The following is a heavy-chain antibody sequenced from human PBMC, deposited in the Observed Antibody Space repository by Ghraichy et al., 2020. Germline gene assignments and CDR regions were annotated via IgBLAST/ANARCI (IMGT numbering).Heavy chain of an antibody. V-gene: IGHV3-21*01. CDR1: GFTFSSYS. CDR2: ISSSSSYI. Sequence: GGSLRLSCAASGFTFSSYSMNWVRQAPGKGLEWVSSISSSSSYIYYADSVKGRFTISRDNSKNSLYLQMNSLRAEDTAVYYCAGESRITIFGVVLDWFDPWGHGTLVTVSS. D-gene: IGHD3-3*01. J-gene: IGHJ5*02. CDR3: AGESRITIFGVVLDWFDP.